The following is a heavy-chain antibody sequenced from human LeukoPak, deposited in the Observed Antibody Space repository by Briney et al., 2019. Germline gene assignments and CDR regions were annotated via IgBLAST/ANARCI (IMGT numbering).Heavy chain of an antibody. CDR2: IHFRDSET. Sequence: GESLQISCQGSGQSFTNYWIGWVRQLPGKGLEWMAFIHFRDSETRYRPSFQAQVTISADKSISTAYLRWSSLEASDTAMYYCALGAHGTGYYDFWGQGTLVTVSS. V-gene: IGHV5-51*01. D-gene: IGHD3-10*01. CDR1: GQSFTNYW. CDR3: ALGAHGTGYYDF. J-gene: IGHJ4*02.